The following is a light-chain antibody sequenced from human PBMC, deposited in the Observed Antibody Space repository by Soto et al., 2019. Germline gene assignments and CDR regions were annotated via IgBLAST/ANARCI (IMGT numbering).Light chain of an antibody. CDR1: QSISIW. J-gene: IGKJ1*01. Sequence: DIQMTQSPSTLSASVGDRVTITCRASQSISIWLAWYQQKPGKAPKLLIYDASSLESGVPSRFSGSGSGTEFTHTISSLQPDDFATYYCQQYNSYSLTFGQGTKVDIK. V-gene: IGKV1-5*01. CDR3: QQYNSYSLT. CDR2: DAS.